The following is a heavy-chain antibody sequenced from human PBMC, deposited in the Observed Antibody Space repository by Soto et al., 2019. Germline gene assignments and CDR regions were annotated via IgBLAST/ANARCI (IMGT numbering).Heavy chain of an antibody. CDR2: ISTSDSYI. D-gene: IGHD4-17*01. V-gene: IGHV3-21*01. CDR1: GFTFSSYS. CDR3: TRAKTTAYWYFDL. J-gene: IGHJ2*01. Sequence: GGSLRLSCAASGFTFSSYSMNWVRQAPGKGLEWVASISTSDSYIYYADSLKGRFTISRDNAKNSLYLQMNSLRAEDTALYYCTRAKTTAYWYFDLWGRGTLVTVSS.